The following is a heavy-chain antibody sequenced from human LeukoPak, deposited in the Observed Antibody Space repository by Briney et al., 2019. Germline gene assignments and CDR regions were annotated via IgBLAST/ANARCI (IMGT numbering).Heavy chain of an antibody. CDR3: TTDRGWLRTV. CDR2: IKSKTDGGTI. J-gene: IGHJ4*02. V-gene: IGHV3-15*01. Sequence: GGSLRLSCAASGFTFTNAWMSWARQAPGKGLEWVGRIKSKTDGGTIDYASPVKGRFTISRDDSTNTLYLQMSSLKTEDTAVYYCTTDRGWLRTVWGQGTQVTVSS. CDR1: GFTFTNAW. D-gene: IGHD5-12*01.